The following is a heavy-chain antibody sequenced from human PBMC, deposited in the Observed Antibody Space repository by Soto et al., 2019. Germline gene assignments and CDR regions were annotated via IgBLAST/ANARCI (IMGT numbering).Heavy chain of an antibody. CDR2: IIPIFGTA. V-gene: IGHV1-69*13. Sequence: SVKVSCKASGGTFSSYAISWVRQAPGQGLEWMGGIIPIFGTANYAQKFQGRVTITADESTSTAYMELSSLRSEDTAVYYFAREVYYYDSSGYPGAFDIWGQGTMVTVSS. J-gene: IGHJ3*02. CDR1: GGTFSSYA. D-gene: IGHD3-22*01. CDR3: AREVYYYDSSGYPGAFDI.